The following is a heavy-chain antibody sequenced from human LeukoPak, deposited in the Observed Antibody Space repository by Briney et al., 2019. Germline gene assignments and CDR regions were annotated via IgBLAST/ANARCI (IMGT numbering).Heavy chain of an antibody. V-gene: IGHV3-21*04. D-gene: IGHD3-22*01. CDR3: ARSWSSGYYYYYYYYYYMDV. Sequence: GGSLRLSCAASGFTFSSYSMNWVRQAPGKGLEWVSSISSSSSYIYYADSVKGRFTISRDNAKNSLYLQMNSLRAEDTAVYYCARSWSSGYYYYYYYYYYMDVWGKGTTVTISS. CDR1: GFTFSSYS. J-gene: IGHJ6*03. CDR2: ISSSSSYI.